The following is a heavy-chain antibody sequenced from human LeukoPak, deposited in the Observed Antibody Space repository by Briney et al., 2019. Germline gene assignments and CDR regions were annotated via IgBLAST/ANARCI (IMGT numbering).Heavy chain of an antibody. CDR2: ISSSSSYI. Sequence: GGSLRLSCAASGFTFSSYSMNWVRQAPGKGLEWVSSISSSSSYIYYADSVKGRFTISRDNAKNSLYLQMNSLRAEDTAVYYCARGGKSLDYFDYWGQGTLVTVSS. D-gene: IGHD1-26*01. J-gene: IGHJ4*02. CDR1: GFTFSSYS. CDR3: ARGGKSLDYFDY. V-gene: IGHV3-21*01.